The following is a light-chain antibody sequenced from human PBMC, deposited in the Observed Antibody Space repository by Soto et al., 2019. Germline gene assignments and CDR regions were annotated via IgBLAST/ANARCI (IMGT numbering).Light chain of an antibody. CDR2: WAS. CDR3: QQYYTTPRT. Sequence: DIVMTQSPDSLAVSLGARATINCKSSQSVLYSSDNKNYLAWYQQKPGQAPKVLIYWASTRESGVPDRFSGSGSGTDFTLTISSLQAEDVAVYYCQQYYTTPRTFGQGTKVEIK. J-gene: IGKJ1*01. V-gene: IGKV4-1*01. CDR1: QSVLYSSDNKNY.